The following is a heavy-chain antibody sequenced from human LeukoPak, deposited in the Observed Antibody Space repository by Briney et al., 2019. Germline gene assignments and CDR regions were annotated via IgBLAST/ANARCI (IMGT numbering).Heavy chain of an antibody. D-gene: IGHD2-21*02. V-gene: IGHV3-7*01. CDR3: ARHIPGGACFLDS. CDR2: ISEGGSW. J-gene: IGHJ5*01. Sequence: GGSLRLSCAASGFTFSNYWMSWVRQAPGKGLEWVANISEGGSWSVVSVKGRFTISRDNAKNLLHLQMSDVRGDDTAVYYCARHIPGGACFLDSWGQGALVSVSS. CDR1: GFTFSNYW.